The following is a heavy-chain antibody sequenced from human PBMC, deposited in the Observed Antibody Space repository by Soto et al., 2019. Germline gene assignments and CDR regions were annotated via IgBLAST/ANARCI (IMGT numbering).Heavy chain of an antibody. Sequence: QVQLVESGGGVVQPGRSLSLSCATSGFTFSNYGIHWVRQAPGKGLEWVAVISYDGSNKYYADSVKCRFTISRDNSKNPVYLQINNLSAEDTAVDYCAKAGIELWSACDSWGQGNLVIVS. CDR2: ISYDGSNK. J-gene: IGHJ4*02. CDR1: GFTFSNYG. V-gene: IGHV3-30*18. CDR3: AKAGIELWSACDS. D-gene: IGHD5-18*01.